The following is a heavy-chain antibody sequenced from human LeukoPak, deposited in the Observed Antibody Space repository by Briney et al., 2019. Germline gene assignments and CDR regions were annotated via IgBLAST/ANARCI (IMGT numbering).Heavy chain of an antibody. CDR3: ARQSRDGSKTRGYYFDY. CDR2: IYPADSDT. J-gene: IGHJ4*02. D-gene: IGHD3-10*01. V-gene: IGHV5-51*01. CDR1: GYIFTNYW. Sequence: GESLKISCQFSGYIFTNYWIGWVRQMPGKGLASMGIIYPADSDTTYSPSFQGQVTISADKSISTVYLQWSSLKASDTAMYYCARQSRDGSKTRGYYFDYWGQGTLVTVSS.